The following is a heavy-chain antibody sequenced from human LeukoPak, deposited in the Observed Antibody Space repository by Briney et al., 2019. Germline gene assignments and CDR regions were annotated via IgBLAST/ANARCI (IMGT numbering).Heavy chain of an antibody. V-gene: IGHV3-74*01. CDR1: GFTFSSYW. J-gene: IGHJ4*02. D-gene: IGHD1-26*01. Sequence: GGSLRLSCAASGFTFSSYWMYRVRQAPGKGLVWVSRISGDGSSTTYADSVKGRFTIARDNAKNTLYLQMNSLRAEDTAVYYCARGPTLFDYWGQGTLVTVSS. CDR3: ARGPTLFDY. CDR2: ISGDGSST.